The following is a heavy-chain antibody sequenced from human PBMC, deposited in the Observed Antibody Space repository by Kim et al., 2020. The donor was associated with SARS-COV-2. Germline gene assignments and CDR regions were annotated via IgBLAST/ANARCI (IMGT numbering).Heavy chain of an antibody. CDR2: ISYDGSNK. CDR1: GFTFSSYA. V-gene: IGHV3-30*04. J-gene: IGHJ4*02. D-gene: IGHD6-13*01. Sequence: GGSLRLSCAASGFTFSSYAMHWVRQAPGKGLEWVAVISYDGSNKYYADSVKGRFTISRDNSKNTLYLQMNSLRAEDTAVYYCARERIAAAIDYWGQGTLVTVSS. CDR3: ARERIAAAIDY.